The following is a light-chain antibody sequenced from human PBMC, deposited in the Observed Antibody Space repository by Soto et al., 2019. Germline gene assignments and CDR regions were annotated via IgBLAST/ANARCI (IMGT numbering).Light chain of an antibody. CDR3: HQRSNWPPS. CDR1: QSVSSL. J-gene: IGKJ3*01. CDR2: DAS. V-gene: IGKV3-11*01. Sequence: EIALTQSPATLSLSPGERATLSCRASQSVSSLLAWYQQKPGQAPRLLIYDASNRATGIPARFSGSGSGTDFTLTISSLEPEDFAIYYCHQRSNWPPSFGPGTTVDI.